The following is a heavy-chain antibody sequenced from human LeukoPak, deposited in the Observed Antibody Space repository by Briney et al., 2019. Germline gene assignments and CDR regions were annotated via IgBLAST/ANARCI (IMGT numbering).Heavy chain of an antibody. Sequence: NPGGSLRLSCTTSGFTFISYWMHWVRQAPGKGLEWVSNVNSDESTIHYADSVKGRFTVSRDNAKNMLYLQMNSLRVEDTAVYYCAYHSLYGDYGTEGLIYWGQGTLVTVSS. CDR2: VNSDESTI. CDR1: GFTFISYW. J-gene: IGHJ4*02. CDR3: AYHSLYGDYGTEGLIY. D-gene: IGHD4-17*01. V-gene: IGHV3-74*01.